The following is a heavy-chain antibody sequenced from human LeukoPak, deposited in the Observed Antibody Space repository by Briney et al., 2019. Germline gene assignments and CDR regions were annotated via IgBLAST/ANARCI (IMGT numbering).Heavy chain of an antibody. D-gene: IGHD6-13*01. J-gene: IGHJ4*02. CDR3: ARDLRVAAAVTAGLGY. Sequence: GASVKVPCKASGYTFTGYYMHWVRQAPGQGLEWMGWINPNSGGTNYAQKFQGRVTMTRDTSISTAYMELSRLRSDDTAVYYCARDLRVAAAVTAGLGYWGQGTLVTVSS. CDR2: INPNSGGT. CDR1: GYTFTGYY. V-gene: IGHV1-2*02.